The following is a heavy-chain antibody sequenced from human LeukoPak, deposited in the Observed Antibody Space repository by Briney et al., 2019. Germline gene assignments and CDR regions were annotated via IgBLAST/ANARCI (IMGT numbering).Heavy chain of an antibody. CDR1: GYTFTSYD. V-gene: IGHV1-18*01. J-gene: IGHJ4*02. CDR3: ARIQSRIIATRPGNPAFDY. CDR2: ISTNNDNT. Sequence: ASVKVFCKSSGYTFTSYDISWVRQAPGQGLEWMGCISTNNDNTHYAKKRQGRVTMTTDTSTSTVYMELKSLRSDDTAVYYCARIQSRIIATRPGNPAFDYWGRGTLVTVSS. D-gene: IGHD6-6*01.